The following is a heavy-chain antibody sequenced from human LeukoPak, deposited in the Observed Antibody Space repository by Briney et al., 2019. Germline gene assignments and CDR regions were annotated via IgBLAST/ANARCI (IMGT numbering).Heavy chain of an antibody. J-gene: IGHJ6*03. CDR1: GYTFTSYG. Sequence: GASVKVSCKASGYTFTSYGISWVRQAPGQGLEWMGWISAYNGNTNYAQKLQGRVTMTTDTSTSTAYMELRSLRSDDTAVYYCARAASNQSKYRIDYYYYMDVWGKGTTVTVSS. V-gene: IGHV1-18*01. CDR3: ARAASNQSKYRIDYYYYMDV. CDR2: ISAYNGNT. D-gene: IGHD2/OR15-2a*01.